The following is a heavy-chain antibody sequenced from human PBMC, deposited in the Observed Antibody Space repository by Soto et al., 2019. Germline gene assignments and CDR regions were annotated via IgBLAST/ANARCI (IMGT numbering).Heavy chain of an antibody. D-gene: IGHD3-22*01. V-gene: IGHV3-30*18. CDR3: AKARAYYYDSSALGDY. CDR1: GFTFSSYG. CDR2: ISYDGSNK. Sequence: QVQLVEAGGGVVQPGRSLRLSCAASGFTFSSYGRHWDRQAPGKGLEWVAVISYDGSNKYYADSVKGRFTISRDNSKNTRYLQMNSLRAEDTAVYYCAKARAYYYDSSALGDYWGQGTLVTVSS. J-gene: IGHJ4*02.